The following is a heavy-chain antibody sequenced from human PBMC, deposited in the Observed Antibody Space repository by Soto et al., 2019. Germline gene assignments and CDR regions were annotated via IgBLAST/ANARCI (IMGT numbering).Heavy chain of an antibody. V-gene: IGHV5-51*01. J-gene: IGHJ5*02. CDR3: ARHVGRYCSSNSRYTGNNWFDP. Sequence: GESLKISCKGSGYSSTTYWIGWVRQMPGKGLEWMGLTYPGDSDTRYSPSFQGQVTISADKSSSTAYLQWSSLKASDTAMYYCARHVGRYCSSNSRYTGNNWFDPWGQGTLVTVSS. CDR2: TYPGDSDT. CDR1: GYSSTTYW. D-gene: IGHD2-2*02.